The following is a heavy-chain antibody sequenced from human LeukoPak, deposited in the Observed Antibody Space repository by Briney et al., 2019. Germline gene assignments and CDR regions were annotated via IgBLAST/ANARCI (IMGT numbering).Heavy chain of an antibody. D-gene: IGHD3-10*01. CDR2: ITDSGTT. CDR1: GFTFSSYA. CDR3: ARKGLSYYDP. V-gene: IGHV3-23*01. J-gene: IGHJ5*02. Sequence: PGGSLRLSCAASGFTFSSYAMTWLRQAPGKGPEWVSGITDSGTTYYADSVKGRFTISRDNSNNTLYLQMNSLRAEDTAVYYCARKGLSYYDPWGQGTLVTVSS.